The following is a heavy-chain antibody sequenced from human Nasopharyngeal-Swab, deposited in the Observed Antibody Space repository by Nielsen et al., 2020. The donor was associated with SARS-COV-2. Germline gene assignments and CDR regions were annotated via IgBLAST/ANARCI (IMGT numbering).Heavy chain of an antibody. CDR2: IYSGGST. CDR3: AKGISGSHYDYFDY. D-gene: IGHD1-26*01. J-gene: IGHJ4*02. V-gene: IGHV3-53*05. CDR1: GFTVSSNY. Sequence: GGSLRLSCAASGFTVSSNYMSWVRQAPGKGLEWVSVIYSGGSTYYADSVKGRFTISRDNSKNTLYLQMNSLRAEDTAVYYCAKGISGSHYDYFDYWGQGTLVTVSS.